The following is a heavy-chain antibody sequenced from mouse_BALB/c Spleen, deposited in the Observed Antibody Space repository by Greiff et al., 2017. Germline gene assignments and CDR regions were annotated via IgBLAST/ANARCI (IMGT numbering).Heavy chain of an antibody. CDR2: IYPYNGGT. CDR1: GYTFTDYN. V-gene: IGHV1S29*02. CDR3: ARGYGNYVGYYAMDY. D-gene: IGHD2-1*01. Sequence: VQLKESGPELVKPGASVKISCKASGYTFTDYNMHWVKQSHGKSLEWIGYIYPYNGGTGYNQKFKSKATLTVDNSSSTAYMELRSLTSEDSAVYYCARGYGNYVGYYAMDYWGQGTSVTVSS. J-gene: IGHJ4*01.